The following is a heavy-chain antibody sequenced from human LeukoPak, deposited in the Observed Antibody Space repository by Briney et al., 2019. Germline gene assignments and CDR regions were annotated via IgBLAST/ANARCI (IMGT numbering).Heavy chain of an antibody. D-gene: IGHD6-13*01. V-gene: IGHV4-59*01. CDR1: GGSISSYY. CDR2: IYSSGST. CDR3: ARAAPRAAAYYFDY. J-gene: IGHJ4*02. Sequence: SETLSLTCTVSGGSISSYYWSWIRQPPGKGLEWIGYIYSSGSTNYNPSLKSRVTISVDTSKNQFSLNLNSVTAADTAVYYCARAAPRAAAYYFDYWGQGTLVTVSS.